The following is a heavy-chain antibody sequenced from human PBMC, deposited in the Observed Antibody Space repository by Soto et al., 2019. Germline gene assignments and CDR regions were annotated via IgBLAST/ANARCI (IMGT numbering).Heavy chain of an antibody. D-gene: IGHD2-15*01. CDR3: ARAARDPPAFDI. V-gene: IGHV3-21*01. CDR2: ISSSSSYI. J-gene: IGHJ3*02. Sequence: PVGSLRLSCAASGFTFSSYSMNWVRQAPGKGLEWVSSISSSSSYIYYADSVKGRFTISRDNAKNSLYLQMNSLRAEDTAVYYCARAARDPPAFDIWGHRTMLTVSS. CDR1: GFTFSSYS.